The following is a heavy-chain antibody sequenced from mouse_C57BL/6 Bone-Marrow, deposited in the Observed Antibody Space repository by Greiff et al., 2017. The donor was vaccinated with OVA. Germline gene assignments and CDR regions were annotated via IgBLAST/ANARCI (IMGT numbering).Heavy chain of an antibody. D-gene: IGHD2-4*01. CDR3: AREGSYYDYDVCAWFAY. J-gene: IGHJ3*01. V-gene: IGHV5-4*01. Sequence: EVMLVESGGGLVKPGGSLKLSCAASGFTFSSYAMSWVRQTPEKRLEWVATISDGGSYTYYPDNVKGRFTISRDNAKNNLYLQMSHLKSEDTAMYYWAREGSYYDYDVCAWFAYWGQGTLVTVSA. CDR2: ISDGGSYT. CDR1: GFTFSSYA.